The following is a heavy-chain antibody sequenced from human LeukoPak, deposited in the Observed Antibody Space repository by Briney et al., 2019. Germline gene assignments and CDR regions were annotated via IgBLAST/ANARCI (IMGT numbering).Heavy chain of an antibody. CDR3: ARDSIAAAGTGPYGVDV. J-gene: IGHJ6*04. CDR2: IIPIFGTA. Sequence: GASVKVSCKASGGTFSSYAISWVRQAPGQGLEWMGGIIPIFGTANYAQKFQGRVTITADKSTSTAYMELSSLRSEDTAVYYCARDSIAAAGTGPYGVDVWGKGTTVTVSS. D-gene: IGHD6-13*01. CDR1: GGTFSSYA. V-gene: IGHV1-69*06.